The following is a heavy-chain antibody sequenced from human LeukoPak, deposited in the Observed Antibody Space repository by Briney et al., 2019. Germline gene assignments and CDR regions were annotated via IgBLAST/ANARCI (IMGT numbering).Heavy chain of an antibody. J-gene: IGHJ4*02. Sequence: GGSLCPVCAASGFTFSSYAMSWVRQAPGKGLEWVSVISTTGGSTYYADSVKGRFTISRDNSKNTLYLRMNSLRTEDTAIYYCAKPLGSGSYLLAFNYWGQGTLVTLSS. CDR2: ISTTGGST. V-gene: IGHV3-23*01. D-gene: IGHD1-26*01. CDR1: GFTFSSYA. CDR3: AKPLGSGSYLLAFNY.